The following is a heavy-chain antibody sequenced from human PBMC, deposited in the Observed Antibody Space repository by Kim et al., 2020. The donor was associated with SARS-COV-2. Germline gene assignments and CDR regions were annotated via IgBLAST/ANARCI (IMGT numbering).Heavy chain of an antibody. J-gene: IGHJ4*02. Sequence: GGSLRLSCAASGFTFSSYGMQWVRQAPGKGLEWVAVVSYDGNNKFYADSVKGRFTISRDNSKNTLSLQMNSLRGEDTAVYYCAKESSWEMEAAFDYWGQGTLVTVSS. V-gene: IGHV3-30*18. CDR3: AKESSWEMEAAFDY. CDR2: VSYDGNNK. CDR1: GFTFSSYG. D-gene: IGHD2-2*01.